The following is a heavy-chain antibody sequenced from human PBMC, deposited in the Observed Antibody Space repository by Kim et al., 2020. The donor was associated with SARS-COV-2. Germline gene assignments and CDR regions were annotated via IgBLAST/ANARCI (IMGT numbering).Heavy chain of an antibody. CDR1: GFTFSSYW. CDR3: ARGLGSQGWLRAFDY. D-gene: IGHD3-22*01. J-gene: IGHJ4*02. CDR2: INSDGSST. Sequence: GGSLRLSCAASGFTFSSYWMHWVRQAPGKGLVWVSRINSDGSSTSYADSVKGRFTISRDNAKNTLYLQMNSLRAEDTAVYYCARGLGSQGWLRAFDYWGQGTLVTVSS. V-gene: IGHV3-74*01.